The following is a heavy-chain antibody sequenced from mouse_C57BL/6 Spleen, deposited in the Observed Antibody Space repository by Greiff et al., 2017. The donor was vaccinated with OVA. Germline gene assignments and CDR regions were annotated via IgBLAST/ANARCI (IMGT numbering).Heavy chain of an antibody. CDR1: GYSITSGYY. D-gene: IGHD2-4*01. V-gene: IGHV3-6*01. CDR2: ISYDGSN. J-gene: IGHJ3*01. CDR3: ARDVWDYGFAY. Sequence: ESGPGLVKPSQSLSLTCSVTGYSITSGYYWNWIRQFPGNKLEWMGYISYDGSNNYNPSLKNRISITRDTSKNQFFLKLNSVTTEDTATYDCARDVWDYGFAYWGQGTLVTVSA.